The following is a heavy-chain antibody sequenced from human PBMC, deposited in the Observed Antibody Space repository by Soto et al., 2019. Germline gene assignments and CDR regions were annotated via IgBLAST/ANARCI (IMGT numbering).Heavy chain of an antibody. CDR1: GFTFSGHV. V-gene: IGHV3-23*01. CDR3: VRKYDIWSGFFDY. J-gene: IGHJ4*02. CDR2: ISGSGETT. Sequence: EVQLLDSGGGMVQPGGSLRLSCAASGFTFSGHVMTWVRQAPGKGLEWVSSISGSGETTYYADPVKGRFTISRDNSKNTVFLQISSLRAEDTAVYYCVRKYDIWSGFFDYWGQGTLVTVSS. D-gene: IGHD3-3*01.